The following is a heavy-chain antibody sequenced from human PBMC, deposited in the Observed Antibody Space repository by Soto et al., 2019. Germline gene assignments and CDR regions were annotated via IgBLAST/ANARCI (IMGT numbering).Heavy chain of an antibody. J-gene: IGHJ4*02. CDR3: AAGVTTFDY. CDR2: LDYEEGER. D-gene: IGHD4-17*01. CDR1: GNSLNCLT. Sequence: GASVNLSCKDSGNSLNCLTMLWVRQAPGKGLEWMGSLDYEEGERNFAHRFQGRVTVTEDTSTDTAYMDLSSLKSEDTAVYYCAAGVTTFDYWGQGTLLTVYS. V-gene: IGHV1-24*01.